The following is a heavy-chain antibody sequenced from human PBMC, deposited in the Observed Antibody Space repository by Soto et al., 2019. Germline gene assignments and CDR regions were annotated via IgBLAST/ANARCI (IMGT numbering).Heavy chain of an antibody. Sequence: GSLRLSCAASGFTFSDYYMSWIRQAPGKGLEWVSYISSSGSTIYYADSVKGRFTISRDNAKNSLYLQMNSLRAEDTAVYYCARSPYDYIWGSYRYHFDYWGQGTLVTVSS. V-gene: IGHV3-11*01. CDR3: ARSPYDYIWGSYRYHFDY. J-gene: IGHJ4*02. D-gene: IGHD3-16*02. CDR2: ISSSGSTI. CDR1: GFTFSDYY.